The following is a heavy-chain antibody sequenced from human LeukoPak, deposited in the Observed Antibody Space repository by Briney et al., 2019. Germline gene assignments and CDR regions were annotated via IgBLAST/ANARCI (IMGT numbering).Heavy chain of an antibody. D-gene: IGHD3-3*01. CDR1: GFTFSTYS. CDR3: ASGNYDFWSDY. CDR2: ITSSSSTI. V-gene: IGHV3-48*01. Sequence: GGSLRLSCAASGFTFSTYSMNWVRQAPGKGLEWVSYITSSSSTIYYADSVKGRFTISRDNAKNSLYLQMNSLRAEDTAVYYCASGNYDFWSDYWGQGTLVTVSS. J-gene: IGHJ4*02.